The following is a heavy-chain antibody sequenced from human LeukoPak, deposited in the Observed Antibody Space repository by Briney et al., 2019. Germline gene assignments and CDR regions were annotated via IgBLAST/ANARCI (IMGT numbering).Heavy chain of an antibody. V-gene: IGHV3-33*08. CDR3: ARDSYDSRSSSLGYDS. CDR2: IWYAGSNK. CDR1: GFTFSSYG. J-gene: IGHJ4*02. D-gene: IGHD3-22*01. Sequence: PGGSLRLSCAASGFTFSSYGMHWVRQAPGKGLEWVAVIWYAGSNKYYADSVKGRFTISRDNSKNTLYLQMNSLKTEDTAMYYCARDSYDSRSSSLGYDSWGQGTLVTVSS.